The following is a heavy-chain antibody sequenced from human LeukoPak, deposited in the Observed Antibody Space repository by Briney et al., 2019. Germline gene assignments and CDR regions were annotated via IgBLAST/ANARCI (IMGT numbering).Heavy chain of an antibody. CDR3: ARDSVDGSGTYYNDSPDY. Sequence: ASVKVSCKASGYTFTSYGISWVRQAPGQGLEWMAWISAYNGNTDCAQNLRGRVTMTTDTSTSTAYMELRSLSSDDTAVYYCARDSVDGSGTYYNDSPDYWGQGTLVTVSS. D-gene: IGHD3-10*01. V-gene: IGHV1-18*01. CDR1: GYTFTSYG. CDR2: ISAYNGNT. J-gene: IGHJ4*02.